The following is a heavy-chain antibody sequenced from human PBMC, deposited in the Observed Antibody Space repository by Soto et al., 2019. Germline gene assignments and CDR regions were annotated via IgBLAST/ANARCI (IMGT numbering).Heavy chain of an antibody. J-gene: IGHJ4*02. CDR1: GGSISSYY. Sequence: SETLSLTCTVSGGSISSYYWSWIRQPPGKGLEWIGYIYYRGNTDYNPSLKSRVTISLDTPKNQFSLKLSSVTAADTAVYYCARHPGYYDILTGYTTYYFDSWGQGNLVT. D-gene: IGHD3-9*01. V-gene: IGHV4-59*08. CDR2: IYYRGNT. CDR3: ARHPGYYDILTGYTTYYFDS.